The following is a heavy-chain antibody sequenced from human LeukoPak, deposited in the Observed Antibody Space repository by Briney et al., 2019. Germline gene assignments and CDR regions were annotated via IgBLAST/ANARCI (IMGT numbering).Heavy chain of an antibody. V-gene: IGHV3-23*01. CDR2: ISSNGGSA. CDR3: ATRGYSSGWYQYYFDY. CDR1: GFTFSSHA. J-gene: IGHJ4*02. D-gene: IGHD6-19*01. Sequence: GGSLRLSCAASGFTFSSHAMSWVRQAPGKGLEWVSGISSNGGSADYADSVKGRFTISRDNSKNTLYLQMNSLRAEDAAVYYCATRGYSSGWYQYYFDYWGQGTLVTVSS.